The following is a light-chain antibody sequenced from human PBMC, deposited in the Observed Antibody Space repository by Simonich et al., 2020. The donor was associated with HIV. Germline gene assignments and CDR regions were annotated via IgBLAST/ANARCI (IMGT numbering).Light chain of an antibody. J-gene: IGKJ2*01. CDR3: QQYYGTPT. V-gene: IGKV1-NL1*01. Sequence: DIQMTQSPSTLSASIGDRVTITCRASQNSNIWLAWYPQKPGKAPKPLIYAAGSLDSGVPSRFSGSGSGTGYTLTIGSLQPEDFATYYCQQYYGTPTFGQGTKLEIK. CDR2: AAG. CDR1: QNSNIW.